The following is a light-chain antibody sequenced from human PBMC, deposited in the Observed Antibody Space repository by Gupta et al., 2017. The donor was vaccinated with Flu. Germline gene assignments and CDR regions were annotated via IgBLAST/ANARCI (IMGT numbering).Light chain of an antibody. CDR2: ENN. CDR3: GTWDGSLSTDV. CDR1: SANIGNTY. V-gene: IGLV1-51*02. Sequence: SSANIGNTYVSWYRQIPGTAPKLHIYENNKRPSGIPDRFSGSKSGTSAALGITGLQTGDEADYYCGTWDGSLSTDVFGTGTKVTVL. J-gene: IGLJ1*01.